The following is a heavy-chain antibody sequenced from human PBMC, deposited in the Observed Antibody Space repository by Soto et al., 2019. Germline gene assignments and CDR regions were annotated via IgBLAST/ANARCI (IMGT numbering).Heavy chain of an antibody. CDR1: GGSISSYY. D-gene: IGHD2-2*01. V-gene: IGHV4-59*01. CDR3: ASLSGIYCSSTSCRDYYYYYGMDV. J-gene: IGHJ6*02. CDR2: IYYNGSA. Sequence: PSETLSLTCTVSGGSISSYYWSWIRQPPGKGLEWIGYIYYNGSANYNPSLKSRVTISVDTSKNQFSQKLSSVTAADTAVYYCASLSGIYCSSTSCRDYYYYYGMDVWGQGTTVTVSS.